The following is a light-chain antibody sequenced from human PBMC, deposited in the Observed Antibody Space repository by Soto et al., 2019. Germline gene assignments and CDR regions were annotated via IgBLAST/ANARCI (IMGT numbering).Light chain of an antibody. J-gene: IGKJ4*01. Sequence: VLTQPASLSGSPGEGATLSCRASQSVRSDLAWYQHKPGLAPRLLIYGVSTRATGIPVRFSGSGSGTEFTLSISSLQSEDSAIYYCQHYNNLPLTFGGGTKVDIK. V-gene: IGKV3-15*01. CDR3: QHYNNLPLT. CDR2: GVS. CDR1: QSVRSD.